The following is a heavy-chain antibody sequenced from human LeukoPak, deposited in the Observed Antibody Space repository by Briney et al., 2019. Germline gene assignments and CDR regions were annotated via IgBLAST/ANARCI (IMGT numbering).Heavy chain of an antibody. D-gene: IGHD3-16*02. V-gene: IGHV3-23*01. J-gene: IGHJ4*02. CDR3: AKTVSGSYSYQGGDY. CDR2: ISGSGENT. CDR1: GFTFSGYA. Sequence: PGGSLTLSCAASGFTFSGYAMSWVRQAPGKGLEWVSAISGSGENTNYADSVKGRFTMSRDNSRNMLYLQMNSLRDEDTAKYYCAKTVSGSYSYQGGDYWGRGTLVTVSS.